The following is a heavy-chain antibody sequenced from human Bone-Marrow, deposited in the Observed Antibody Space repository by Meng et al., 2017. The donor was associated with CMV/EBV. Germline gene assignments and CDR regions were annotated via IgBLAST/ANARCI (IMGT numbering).Heavy chain of an antibody. V-gene: IGHV1-2*02. J-gene: IGHJ4*02. CDR2: INPNRGSA. CDR3: AREQIGCRTNNCHFDY. CDR1: GYTFTDYY. Sequence: ASVKVSCKASGYTFTDYYMHWMRQAPGQGLVWMAEINPNRGSAKSAHVFKGRITMTRDTSISTAYMALSSVKSDDSAVYYCAREQIGCRTNNCHFDYWAQGTPVTVSS. D-gene: IGHD1-1*01.